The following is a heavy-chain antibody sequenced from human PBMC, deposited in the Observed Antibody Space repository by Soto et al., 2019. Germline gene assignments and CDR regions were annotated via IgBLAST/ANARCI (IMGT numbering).Heavy chain of an antibody. J-gene: IGHJ5*02. V-gene: IGHV4-34*01. CDR2: INHGGRI. Sequence: PSETLSLTCAVYSGPFSGYYWSWIRQPTGKGLKWIGEINHGGRIHYNPSLKSRVTISADTSKNQFSLNLRSLTAADTAVYYCARGSQWRDPWGQGTLVTVSS. D-gene: IGHD6-19*01. CDR3: ARGSQWRDP. CDR1: SGPFSGYY.